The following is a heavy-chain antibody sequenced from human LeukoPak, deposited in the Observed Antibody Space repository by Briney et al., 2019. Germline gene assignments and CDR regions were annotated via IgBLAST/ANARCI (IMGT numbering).Heavy chain of an antibody. J-gene: IGHJ4*02. V-gene: IGHV4-34*01. D-gene: IGHD3-3*01. CDR3: ARRGWRATDY. Sequence: SETLSLTCNVSGGSISSYYWSWIRQPPGKGLEWIGEINHSGSTNYNPSLKSRVTISVDTSKNQFSLKLSSVTAADTAVYYCARRGWRATDYWGQGTLVTVSS. CDR2: INHSGST. CDR1: GGSISSYY.